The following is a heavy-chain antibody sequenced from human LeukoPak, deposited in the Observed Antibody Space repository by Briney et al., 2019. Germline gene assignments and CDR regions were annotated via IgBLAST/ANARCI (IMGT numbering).Heavy chain of an antibody. CDR2: INPNSGDT. V-gene: IGHV1-2*02. CDR1: GYTFTDYF. J-gene: IGHJ4*02. Sequence: GASVKVSCKASGYTFTDYFMHWVRQAPGQGLEWMGWINPNSGDTNYAQKFQGRVTMTRDTSINTAYMELSSLRSDDTAMYYCSRARPKWGSGDYWGQGTLVTVSS. D-gene: IGHD7-27*01. CDR3: SRARPKWGSGDY.